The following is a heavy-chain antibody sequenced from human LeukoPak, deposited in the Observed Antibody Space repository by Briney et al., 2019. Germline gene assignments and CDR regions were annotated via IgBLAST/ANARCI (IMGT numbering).Heavy chain of an antibody. D-gene: IGHD4-11*01. CDR1: GYTFTSYG. V-gene: IGHV1-18*01. CDR2: ISAYNGNT. CDR3: ARGRNAFDI. Sequence: ASVKVSCKASGYTFTSYGISGVRQAPGQGREWMGWISAYNGNTNYEQKLQGRVTMTTDTSTSTAYMELRSLRADDTAAYYCARGRNAFDIWGQGTMVTVSS. J-gene: IGHJ3*02.